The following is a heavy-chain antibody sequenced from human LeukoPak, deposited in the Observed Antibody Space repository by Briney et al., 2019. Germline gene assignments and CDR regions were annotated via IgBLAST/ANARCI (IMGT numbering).Heavy chain of an antibody. D-gene: IGHD1-26*01. CDR3: ARATGTYWWFDS. CDR2: INPNSGDT. V-gene: IGHV1-2*04. Sequence: GASVKVSCKASGYTFISYTINWVRQAPGQGLEWMGWINPNSGDTNYAQKFQGWVTMTRDMSISTAYMELSRLRSDDTAIYYCARATGTYWWFDSWGQGTLVTVSS. CDR1: GYTFISYT. J-gene: IGHJ5*01.